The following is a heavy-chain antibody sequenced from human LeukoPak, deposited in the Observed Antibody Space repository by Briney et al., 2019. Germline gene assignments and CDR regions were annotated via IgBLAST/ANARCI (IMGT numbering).Heavy chain of an antibody. V-gene: IGHV1-2*02. J-gene: IGHJ4*02. Sequence: ASVKVSCKASGYTFTGYYMHWVRQAPGQGLEWMGWINPNSGGTNYAQKFQGRVTMTRDTSISTAYMELSRLRSDDTAVYYCARMTYSSGYYWDYWGQGTLVTVSS. CDR3: ARMTYSSGYYWDY. CDR2: INPNSGGT. CDR1: GYTFTGYY. D-gene: IGHD3-22*01.